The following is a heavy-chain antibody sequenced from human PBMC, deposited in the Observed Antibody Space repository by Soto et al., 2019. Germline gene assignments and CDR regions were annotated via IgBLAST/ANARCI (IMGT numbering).Heavy chain of an antibody. V-gene: IGHV4-61*01. CDR2: VHSSGIT. J-gene: IGHJ5*02. D-gene: IGHD3-16*01. Sequence: SETLSLTCTVSGGSVSNDNFYWSWIRQPPGKGLEWIGYVHSSGITNYNPSLKRRVTISVDTSRNQFSLRLSSVTAADTAVYYCARGLTMGQLPSHFDHWGQGTLVTVSS. CDR3: ARGLTMGQLPSHFDH. CDR1: GGSVSNDNFY.